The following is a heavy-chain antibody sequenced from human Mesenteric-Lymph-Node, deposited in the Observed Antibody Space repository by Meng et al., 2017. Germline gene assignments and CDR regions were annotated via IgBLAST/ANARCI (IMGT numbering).Heavy chain of an antibody. CDR3: ARDRTTGRYFDY. CDR1: GGSISSGDYY. Sequence: QVRLQESGPGLVKPSQPLYLTCTVSGGSISSGDYYWSWIRQPPGKGLEWIGYIYYSGSTYYNPSLKSRVTISVDTSKNQFSLKLSSVTAADTAVYYCARDRTTGRYFDYWGQGTLVTVSS. D-gene: IGHD4-11*01. CDR2: IYYSGST. J-gene: IGHJ4*02. V-gene: IGHV4-30-4*01.